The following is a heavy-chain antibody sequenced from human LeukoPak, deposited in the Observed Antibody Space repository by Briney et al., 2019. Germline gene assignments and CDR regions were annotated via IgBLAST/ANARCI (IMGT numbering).Heavy chain of an antibody. CDR2: IYYSGST. CDR3: AREESNYYYMDV. V-gene: IGHV4-59*12. CDR1: GGSISSYY. J-gene: IGHJ6*03. D-gene: IGHD6-6*01. Sequence: SETLSLTCTVSGGSISSYYWSWIRQPPGKGLEWIGYIYYSGSTNYNPSLKSRVTISVDTSKNQFSLKLSSVTAADTAVYYCAREESNYYYMDVWGKGTTVTVSS.